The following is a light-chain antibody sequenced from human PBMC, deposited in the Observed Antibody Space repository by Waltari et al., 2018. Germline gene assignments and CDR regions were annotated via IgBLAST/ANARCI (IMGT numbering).Light chain of an antibody. CDR1: CSNIGTNY. CDR2: DNN. V-gene: IGLV1-51*02. CDR3: ASYDSDLDDVP. Sequence: QSVLTQPPSVSASPGQMVTLSCSGSCSNIGTNYLYWYQQLPGTAPRLLIYDNNQRPSGIPDRFSGSKSGTSATLGITGLQTGDEADYYCASYDSDLDDVPFGGGTKLTVL. J-gene: IGLJ2*01.